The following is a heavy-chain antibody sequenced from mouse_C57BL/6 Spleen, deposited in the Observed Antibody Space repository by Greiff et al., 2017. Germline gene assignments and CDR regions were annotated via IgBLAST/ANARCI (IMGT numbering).Heavy chain of an antibody. J-gene: IGHJ2*01. V-gene: IGHV1-64*01. CDR2: IHPNSGST. CDR1: GYTFTSYW. Sequence: QVQLQQPGAELVKPGASVKLSCKASGYTFTSYWMHWVKQRPGQGLEWIGMIHPNSGSTNYNEKFKSKATLTVDKSSSTAYMQLSSLTSEDSAVYYCARLGQGYYFDYWDQGTTLTVSS. CDR3: ARLGQGYYFDY. D-gene: IGHD3-3*01.